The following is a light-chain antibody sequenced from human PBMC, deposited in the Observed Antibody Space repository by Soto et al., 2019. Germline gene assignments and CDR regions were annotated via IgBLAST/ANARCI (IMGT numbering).Light chain of an antibody. CDR2: DAS. CDR3: QQRSSWPRYT. V-gene: IGKV3-11*01. J-gene: IGKJ2*01. Sequence: EIVLTQSPATLSLSPGERVTLSCRASQSVSNSLAWYQQKPGQAPRLLIYDASNRASGIPARFSGSGSGTDFTLTISSLEPEDFAVYYCQQRSSWPRYTFGQGTKLEIK. CDR1: QSVSNS.